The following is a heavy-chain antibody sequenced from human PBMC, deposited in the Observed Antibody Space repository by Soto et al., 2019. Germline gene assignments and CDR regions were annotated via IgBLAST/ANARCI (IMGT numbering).Heavy chain of an antibody. V-gene: IGHV3-49*03. CDR1: GFTFGDYA. D-gene: IGHD3-3*01. Sequence: GGSLRLSCTASGFTFGDYAMSWFRQAPGKGLEWVGFIRSKAYGGTTEYAASVKGRFTISRDDSKSIAYLQMNSLKTEDTAVYYCTRDVTIFGVVDYSGYNWFDPWGQGTLVTVSS. CDR3: TRDVTIFGVVDYSGYNWFDP. CDR2: IRSKAYGGTT. J-gene: IGHJ5*02.